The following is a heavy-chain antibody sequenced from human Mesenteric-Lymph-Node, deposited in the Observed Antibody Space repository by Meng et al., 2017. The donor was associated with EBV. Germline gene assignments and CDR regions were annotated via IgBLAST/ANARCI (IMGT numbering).Heavy chain of an antibody. D-gene: IGHD5-24*01. V-gene: IGHV1-18*01. CDR3: AREGSGDGYNFDY. CDR2: ISPYNDNT. CDR1: GYTFPNYG. Sequence: QGQLVQSGAEVKKPGASVKVSCKPSGYTFPNYGISWVRQAPGQGLEWMGSISPYNDNTYDAEKFQGRVTMTTDTSTRTVYVELRSLRSDDTAVYYCAREGSGDGYNFDYWGQGTLVTVSS. J-gene: IGHJ4*02.